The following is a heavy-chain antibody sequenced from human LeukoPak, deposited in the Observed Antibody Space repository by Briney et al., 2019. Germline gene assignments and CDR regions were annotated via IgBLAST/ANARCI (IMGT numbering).Heavy chain of an antibody. D-gene: IGHD4/OR15-4a*01. Sequence: PAGSLTHFCAASGFTFSNYAMSWVRQAPAGGLQWVSSLRGDGETFYADSVKGRITPSRDDSRNTVYLQLINPRVEDAAVYYRADGAGDLNGDLDLWGQGTLVIVSS. CDR3: ADGAGDLNGDLDL. CDR2: LRGDGET. J-gene: IGHJ4*02. CDR1: GFTFSNYA. V-gene: IGHV3-23*01.